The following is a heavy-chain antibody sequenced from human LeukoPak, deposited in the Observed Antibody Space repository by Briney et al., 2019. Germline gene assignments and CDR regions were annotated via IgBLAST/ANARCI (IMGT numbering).Heavy chain of an antibody. CDR3: TKDDGYYDSSGSFLFDS. CDR2: ISASGAST. J-gene: IGHJ4*02. V-gene: IGHV3-23*01. D-gene: IGHD3-22*01. CDR1: GFTFRNYA. Sequence: PGGSLRLSCAASGFTFRNYAMSWVRQAPGKGLEWVSTISASGASTGYAGSVKGRFTISRDNSKNTLYLQMNSLRAEDTAVYYCTKDDGYYDSSGSFLFDSWGQGTLVTVSS.